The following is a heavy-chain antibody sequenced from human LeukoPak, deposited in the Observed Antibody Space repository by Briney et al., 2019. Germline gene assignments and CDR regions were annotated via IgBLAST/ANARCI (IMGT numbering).Heavy chain of an antibody. J-gene: IGHJ4*02. CDR1: GFSFDDYA. CDR2: ITWDGGST. Sequence: PGGSLRLSCAASGFSFDDYAMHWVRQAPGKSLQWVSLITWDGGSTHYVDSVKGRFTISRDNSKNSLYLQMNSLRVEDTAIYYCAKDHRPSFSSSWSGHYFDYWGQGALVTVSS. D-gene: IGHD6-13*01. V-gene: IGHV3-43D*04. CDR3: AKDHRPSFSSSWSGHYFDY.